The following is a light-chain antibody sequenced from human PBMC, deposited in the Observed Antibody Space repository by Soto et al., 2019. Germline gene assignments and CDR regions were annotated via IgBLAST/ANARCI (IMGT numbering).Light chain of an antibody. CDR3: QQSYSTPRT. Sequence: DIPMTQSPSSLSASVGDRVTITCRASQSISSYLNWYQQKPGKAPKLLIYAASSLQSGVPSRFSGSGSGTDLTLTISSLQPEDSATYSCQQSYSTPRTFGQGTKVEIK. V-gene: IGKV1-39*01. CDR2: AAS. J-gene: IGKJ1*01. CDR1: QSISSY.